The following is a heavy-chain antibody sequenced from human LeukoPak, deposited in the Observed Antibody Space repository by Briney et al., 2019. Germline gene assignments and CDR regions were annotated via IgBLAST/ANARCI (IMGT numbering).Heavy chain of an antibody. J-gene: IGHJ4*02. Sequence: SETLSLTCTVSGGSISSYYWSWIRQPPGKGLEWLGSIYYSGSTNYNPSLKSRVTMSVDTSKNQFSLKLSSVTAADTAVYYCAREGGTVTTDPSFDYWGQGTLVTVSS. D-gene: IGHD4-11*01. CDR1: GGSISSYY. CDR3: AREGGTVTTDPSFDY. CDR2: IYYSGST. V-gene: IGHV4-59*12.